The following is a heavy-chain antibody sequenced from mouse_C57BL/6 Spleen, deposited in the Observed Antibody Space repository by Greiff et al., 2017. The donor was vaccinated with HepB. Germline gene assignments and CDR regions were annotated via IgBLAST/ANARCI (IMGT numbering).Heavy chain of an antibody. D-gene: IGHD1-2*01. Sequence: EVMLVESGGGLVKPGGSLKLSCAASGFTFSSYAMSWVRQTPEKRLEWVATISDGGSYTYYPDNVKGRFTISRDNAKNNLYLQMSHLKSEDTAMYYCAREDPHYDWFAYWGQGTLVTVSA. J-gene: IGHJ3*01. CDR3: AREDPHYDWFAY. CDR2: ISDGGSYT. CDR1: GFTFSSYA. V-gene: IGHV5-4*01.